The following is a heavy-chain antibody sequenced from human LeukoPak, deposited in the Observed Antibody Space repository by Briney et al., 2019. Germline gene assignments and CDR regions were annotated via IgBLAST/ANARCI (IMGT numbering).Heavy chain of an antibody. Sequence: GGSLRLSCAASGFTFSSYWMHWVRQAPGKGLVWVSRINSDGSSTSYADSVKGRFTISRDNAKNTPYLQMNSLRAEDTAVYYCARVSGDYYDYVWGSYRRRDYWGQGTLVTVSS. D-gene: IGHD3-16*02. CDR2: INSDGSST. V-gene: IGHV3-74*01. CDR1: GFTFSSYW. CDR3: ARVSGDYYDYVWGSYRRRDY. J-gene: IGHJ4*02.